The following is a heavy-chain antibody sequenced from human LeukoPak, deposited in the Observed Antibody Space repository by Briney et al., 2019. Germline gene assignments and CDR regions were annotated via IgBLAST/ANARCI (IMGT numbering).Heavy chain of an antibody. CDR1: GGSISTSDYY. V-gene: IGHV4-39*01. CDR2: IYYTGST. D-gene: IGHD3-22*01. J-gene: IGHJ2*01. Sequence: SETLSLTCSVAGGSISTSDYYWGWIRQTPGNGLEWIATIYYTGSTYYRPSLRSRVTMSLDTSKNQFSLKLSTVTAADTAVYYCARVVYYYDASGYSFDLWGRGTLVTVSS. CDR3: ARVVYYYDASGYSFDL.